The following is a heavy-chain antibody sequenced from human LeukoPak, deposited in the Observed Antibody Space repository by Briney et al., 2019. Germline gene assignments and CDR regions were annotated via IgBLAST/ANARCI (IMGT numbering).Heavy chain of an antibody. CDR2: ISYDGMNK. D-gene: IGHD6-13*01. CDR3: ARDRAPGQRQLVPDAFDI. J-gene: IGHJ3*02. Sequence: GRSLRLSCSASGFTFSSYAMHWVRQAPGKGLEWVAVISYDGMNKHYADSVKGRFTISRDNSKNTLYLQMNSLRAEDTAVYYCARDRAPGQRQLVPDAFDIWGQGTMVTVSS. V-gene: IGHV3-30*04. CDR1: GFTFSSYA.